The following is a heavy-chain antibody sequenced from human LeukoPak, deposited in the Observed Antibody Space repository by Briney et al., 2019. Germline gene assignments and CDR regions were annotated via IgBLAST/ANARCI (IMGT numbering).Heavy chain of an antibody. V-gene: IGHV4-61*01. J-gene: IGHJ4*02. CDR2: IYYSGST. CDR3: ASQRGSSWFPFDY. CDR1: GYSISSGYY. D-gene: IGHD6-13*01. Sequence: PSETLSLTCAVSGYSISSGYYWGWIRQPPGKGLEWIGYIYYSGSTNYNPSLKSRVTISVDTSKNQFSLKLSSVTAADTAVYYCASQRGSSWFPFDYWGQGTLVTVSS.